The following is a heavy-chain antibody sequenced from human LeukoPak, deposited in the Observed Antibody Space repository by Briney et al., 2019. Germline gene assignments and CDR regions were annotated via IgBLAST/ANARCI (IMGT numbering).Heavy chain of an antibody. CDR1: GGSISSHY. CDR2: IYYSGST. V-gene: IGHV4-59*11. CDR3: ARRGPGNWFDP. Sequence: SETLSLTCTVSGGSISSHYWSWIRQPPGKGLEWIGYIYYSGSTNYNPSLKSRVTISVDTSKNQFSLKLSSVTAADTAVYYCARRGPGNWFDPWGQGTLVTVSS. J-gene: IGHJ5*02.